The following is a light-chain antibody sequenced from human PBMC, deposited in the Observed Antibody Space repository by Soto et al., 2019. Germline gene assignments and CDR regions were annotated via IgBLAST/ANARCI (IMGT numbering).Light chain of an antibody. CDR1: QSVSSSY. CDR3: QQYGSSPIT. CDR2: GAS. Sequence: EIVLTQSPGTLSLSPGERATLSCRASQSVSSSYLTWYQQKLGQAPRLLIYGASSRATGIPDRFSGSGSGTDFTLNISRLEPEDFAVYYCQQYGSSPITFGQGTRLEI. J-gene: IGKJ5*01. V-gene: IGKV3-20*01.